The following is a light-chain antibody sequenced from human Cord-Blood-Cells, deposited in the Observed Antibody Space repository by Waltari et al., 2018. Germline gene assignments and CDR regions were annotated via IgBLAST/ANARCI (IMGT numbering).Light chain of an antibody. CDR3: NSRDSSGNHWV. CDR1: SLRSYY. V-gene: IGLV3-19*01. CDR2: GKN. Sequence: SSELTQDPAVSVALGQTVRITCQGDSLRSYYASWYQQKPGQAPVLVIYGKNNRHSGIPDPFSGSSSGNTASLTITGAQAEDEADYYCNSRDSSGNHWVFGGGTKLTVL. J-gene: IGLJ3*02.